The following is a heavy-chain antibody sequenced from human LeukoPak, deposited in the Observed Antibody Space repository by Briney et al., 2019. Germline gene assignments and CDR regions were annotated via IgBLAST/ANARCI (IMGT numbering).Heavy chain of an antibody. J-gene: IGHJ4*02. D-gene: IGHD5-18*01. CDR2: IYTSGST. CDR1: GGSISSGSYY. CDR3: ARDGGIQAIDY. Sequence: SETLSLTCTVSGGSISSGSYYWSWIRQPAGKGLEWIGRIYTSGSTNYNPSLKSRVTISVDTSKNQFSLKLSSVTAADTAVYYCARDGGIQAIDYWGQGTLVTVSS. V-gene: IGHV4-61*02.